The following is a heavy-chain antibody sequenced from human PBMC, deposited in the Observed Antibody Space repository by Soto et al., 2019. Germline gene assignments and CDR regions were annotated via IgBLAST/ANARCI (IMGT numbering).Heavy chain of an antibody. CDR1: GFTFSSYW. J-gene: IGHJ4*02. CDR3: AKEANWNYGEGIDY. CDR2: ISGDGSTT. V-gene: IGHV3-74*01. D-gene: IGHD1-7*01. Sequence: GGSLRLSCAASGFTFSSYWMHWVRQAPGKGLVWVSRISGDGSTTRYADSVRGRFTISRDNAKNTVYLQMSSLRAEDTAVYYCAKEANWNYGEGIDYWGQGTLVTVSS.